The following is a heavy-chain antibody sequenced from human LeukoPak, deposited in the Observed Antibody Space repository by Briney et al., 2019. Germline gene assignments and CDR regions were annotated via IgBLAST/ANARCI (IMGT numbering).Heavy chain of an antibody. Sequence: ASMKVSCKASGYTFTSYDIVWVRQAPGQGLEWMGWIRAFNGNTNNAQKVQGRVTMTTDTSTSTAYMELRSLTSDDTAMYYCARVYSSAFDHWGQGTLVTVTS. J-gene: IGHJ4*02. CDR2: IRAFNGNT. V-gene: IGHV1-18*01. D-gene: IGHD3-10*01. CDR1: GYTFTSYD. CDR3: ARVYSSAFDH.